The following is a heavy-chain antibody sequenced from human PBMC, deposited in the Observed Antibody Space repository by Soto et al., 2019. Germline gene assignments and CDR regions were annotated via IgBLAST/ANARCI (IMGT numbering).Heavy chain of an antibody. J-gene: IGHJ4*02. CDR1: SGSLSGYY. V-gene: IGHV4-34*01. CDR2: ISPSGTT. D-gene: IGHD6-6*01. CDR3: ARAPKVSGSAQTRPDF. Sequence: LSLTCSLYSGSLSGYYWSWIRQPPGKGLEWIGEISPSGTTNYSPSLKSRVSISVDTSKNQFSLNLTSLTAADTAVYYCARAPKVSGSAQTRPDFWGQGSLVTVSS.